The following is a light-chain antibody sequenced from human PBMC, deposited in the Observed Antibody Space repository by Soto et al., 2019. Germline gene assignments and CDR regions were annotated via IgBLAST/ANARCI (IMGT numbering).Light chain of an antibody. CDR3: QQYGSSLFT. CDR1: QSVSSSY. V-gene: IGKV3-20*01. J-gene: IGKJ3*01. Sequence: EIVLTQSPGTLSLSPGERATLSCRASQSVSSSYLAWYQQKPGQAPRLLIYGASSRATGIPERFSGSGSGTDFTLTISRLEPEDFAVYYGQQYGSSLFTFGPGTKVDIK. CDR2: GAS.